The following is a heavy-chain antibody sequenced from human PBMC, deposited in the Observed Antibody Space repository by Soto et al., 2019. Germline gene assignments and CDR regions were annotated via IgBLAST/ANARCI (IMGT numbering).Heavy chain of an antibody. CDR2: IIPIFGTA. D-gene: IGHD6-13*01. J-gene: IGHJ5*02. CDR3: ARGERWSFPGWFDP. Sequence: DVSWEAFGGTLSRYDIIYVRQAPGQGLEWMGGIIPIFGTANYAQKFQGRVTITADESTSTAYMELSSLRSEDTAVYYCARGERWSFPGWFDPWGQGTLVTVSA. V-gene: IGHV1-69*01. CDR1: GGTLSRYD.